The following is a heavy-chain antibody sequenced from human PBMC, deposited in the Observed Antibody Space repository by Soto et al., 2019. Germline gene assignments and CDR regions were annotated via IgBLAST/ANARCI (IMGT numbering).Heavy chain of an antibody. CDR1: GGSISSGGYY. CDR3: ARVRITTTYDSSGPSAPWYFDL. D-gene: IGHD3-22*01. V-gene: IGHV4-31*01. CDR2: IYYSGST. Sequence: QVQLQESGPGLVKPSQTLSLTCTVSGGSISSGGYYWSWIRQHPGKGLEWIGYIYYSGSTYYNPSLKCLVTLPGYTSKHLFSLMLSAVTAAAPAVYYCARVRITTTYDSSGPSAPWYFDLWGRGTLVTVSS. J-gene: IGHJ2*01.